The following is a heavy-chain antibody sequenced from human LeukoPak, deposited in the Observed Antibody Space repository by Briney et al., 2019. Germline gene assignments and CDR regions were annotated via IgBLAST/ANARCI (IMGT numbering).Heavy chain of an antibody. V-gene: IGHV3-30*02. CDR2: IRYDGSNK. CDR1: GFTFSSYG. CDR3: AKTPGYCSSTSCLPLFDY. Sequence: GGSLRLSCAAPGFTFSSYGMHWVCQAPGKGLEWVAFIRYDGSNKYYADSAKGRFTISRDNSKNTLYLQMNSLRAEDTAVYYCAKTPGYCSSTSCLPLFDYWGQGTLVTVSS. J-gene: IGHJ4*02. D-gene: IGHD2-2*01.